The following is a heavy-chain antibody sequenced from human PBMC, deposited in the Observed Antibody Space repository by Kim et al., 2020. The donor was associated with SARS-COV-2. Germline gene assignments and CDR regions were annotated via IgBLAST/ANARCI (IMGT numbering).Heavy chain of an antibody. CDR2: INQRGIT. CDR1: GGSFSDYF. V-gene: IGHV4-34*01. J-gene: IGHJ2*01. CDR3: ARGKNAGPSWYFEL. Sequence: SETLSLTCALYGGSFSDYFSTWIRQPPGKGLEWIAEINQRGITNYNPSLKSRVTISIDTSNNQFSLKLNSLTAADTAIYYCARGKNAGPSWYFELWGRGT. D-gene: IGHD6-13*01.